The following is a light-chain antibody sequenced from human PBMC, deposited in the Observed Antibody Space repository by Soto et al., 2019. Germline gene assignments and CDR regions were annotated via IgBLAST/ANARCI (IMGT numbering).Light chain of an antibody. J-gene: IGKJ3*01. Sequence: DFVMTQSPDSLAVSLGERATINCKSSQNVLHSSNKKNYLAWYQQKPGQPPQLVIYWASTRKSGVPDRFSGSGSATDFTLTISSVHAEDGAVYYCLQYFSTPLTFGPGTRVDI. CDR2: WAS. CDR1: QNVLHSSNKKNY. CDR3: LQYFSTPLT. V-gene: IGKV4-1*01.